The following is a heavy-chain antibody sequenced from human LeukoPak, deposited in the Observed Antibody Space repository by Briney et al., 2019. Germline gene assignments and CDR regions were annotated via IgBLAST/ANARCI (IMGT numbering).Heavy chain of an antibody. CDR1: GGSISGYY. J-gene: IGHJ5*02. CDR3: ARFHCSTTSCYRWFDP. CDR2: MYYSGST. Sequence: SETLSLTCTVSGGSISGYYWSWIRQPPGKGLEWIGYMYYSGSTTYNPSLKSRVTISVDTSKNQFSLKLTSMTAADTAVYYCARFHCSTTSCYRWFDPWGQGALVTVSS. D-gene: IGHD2-2*01. V-gene: IGHV4-59*01.